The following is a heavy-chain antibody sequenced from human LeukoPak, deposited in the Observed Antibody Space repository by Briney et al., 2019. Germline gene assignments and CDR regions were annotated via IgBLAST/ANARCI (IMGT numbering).Heavy chain of an antibody. CDR1: GFTVSSNY. Sequence: PGGSLRLSCAVSGFTVSSNYMNWVRQAPGKGPEWVSIIYSGGNTYYADSVKGRFTISRDISKNTVYLQMNSLRAEDTAVYYCARVGYTSSWYSSPPFDYWGQGTLVTVSS. CDR2: IYSGGNT. D-gene: IGHD6-13*01. J-gene: IGHJ4*02. CDR3: ARVGYTSSWYSSPPFDY. V-gene: IGHV3-66*01.